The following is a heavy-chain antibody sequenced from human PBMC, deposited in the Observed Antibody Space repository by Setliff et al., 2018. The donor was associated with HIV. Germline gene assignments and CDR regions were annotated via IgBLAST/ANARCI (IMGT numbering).Heavy chain of an antibody. Sequence: KTSETLSLTCTVSGVSISGYYWSWIRQPPGKGLEWIGYIYTSGSTSYNPSLKSRVTISLDTSKNQFSLKVNSVTAADTAVYYCARGARLLAGYSDRWDYYYMGVWGKGTTVTVSS. V-gene: IGHV4-4*09. D-gene: IGHD6-13*01. J-gene: IGHJ6*03. CDR2: IYTSGST. CDR3: ARGARLLAGYSDRWDYYYMGV. CDR1: GVSISGYY.